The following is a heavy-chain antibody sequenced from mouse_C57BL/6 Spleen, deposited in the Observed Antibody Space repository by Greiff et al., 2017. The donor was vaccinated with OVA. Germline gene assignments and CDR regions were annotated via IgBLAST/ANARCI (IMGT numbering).Heavy chain of an antibody. J-gene: IGHJ4*01. V-gene: IGHV2-9-1*01. CDR3: ARGGNYVHYDAMDY. Sequence: VQRVESGPGLVAPSQSLSITCTVSGFSLTSYAISWVRQPPGKGLEWLGVIWTGGGTNYNSALKSRLSISKDNSKSQVFLKMNRLQTDDTARYYCARGGNYVHYDAMDYWGQGTSVTVSS. CDR1: GFSLTSYA. CDR2: IWTGGGT. D-gene: IGHD2-1*01.